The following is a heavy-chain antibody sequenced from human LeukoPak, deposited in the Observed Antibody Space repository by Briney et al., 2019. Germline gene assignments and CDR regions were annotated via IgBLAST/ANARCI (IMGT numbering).Heavy chain of an antibody. Sequence: ASVKVSCKASGYTFTGYYMHWVRQAPGQGLEWMGWINPNSGGTNYAQKFQGRVTMTRNTSISTAYMELSSLRSEDTAVYYCARGHRYYGSGSYRGYWGQGTLVTVSS. CDR3: ARGHRYYGSGSYRGY. J-gene: IGHJ4*02. D-gene: IGHD3-10*01. CDR1: GYTFTGYY. CDR2: INPNSGGT. V-gene: IGHV1-2*02.